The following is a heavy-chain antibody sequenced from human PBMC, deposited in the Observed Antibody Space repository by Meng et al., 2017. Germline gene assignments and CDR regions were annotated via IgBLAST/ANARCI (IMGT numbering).Heavy chain of an antibody. Sequence: VRRGEAGGGLVQPGRSLGLSCAAPGFTFSSYAMHWVRQAPGKGLEWVAVISYDGSNKYYADSVKGRFTNSRDNSKNTLYLQMNSLRAEDTAVYYCAKDLTAAAGSWGQGTLVTSPQ. D-gene: IGHD6-13*01. J-gene: IGHJ4*02. V-gene: IGHV3-30*07. CDR2: ISYDGSNK. CDR1: GFTFSSYA. CDR3: AKDLTAAAGS.